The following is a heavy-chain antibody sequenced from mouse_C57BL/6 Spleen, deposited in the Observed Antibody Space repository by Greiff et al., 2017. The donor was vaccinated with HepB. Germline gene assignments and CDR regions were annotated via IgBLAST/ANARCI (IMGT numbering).Heavy chain of an antibody. CDR2: IDPETGGT. J-gene: IGHJ3*01. V-gene: IGHV1-15*01. D-gene: IGHD1-1*01. CDR3: TRPLRTWFAY. Sequence: VKLMESGAELVRPGASVTLSCKASGYTFTDYEMHWVKQTPVHGLEWIGAIDPETGGTAYNQKFKGKAILTADKSSSTAYMELRSLTSEDSAVYYCTRPLRTWFAYWGQGTLVTVSA. CDR1: GYTFTDYE.